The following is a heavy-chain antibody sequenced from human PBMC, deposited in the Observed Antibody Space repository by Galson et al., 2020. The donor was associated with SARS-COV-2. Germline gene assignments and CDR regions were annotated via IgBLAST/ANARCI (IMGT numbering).Heavy chain of an antibody. Sequence: SLKISCAASGFTFDDYAMHWVRQAPGKGLEWVSGISWNSGSIGYADSVKGRFTISRDNAKNSLYLQMNSLRAEDTAVYYCARDLISLRFLEVDAFDIWGQGTMVTVSS. CDR1: GFTFDDYA. V-gene: IGHV3-9*01. CDR2: ISWNSGSI. CDR3: ARDLISLRFLEVDAFDI. J-gene: IGHJ3*02. D-gene: IGHD3-3*01.